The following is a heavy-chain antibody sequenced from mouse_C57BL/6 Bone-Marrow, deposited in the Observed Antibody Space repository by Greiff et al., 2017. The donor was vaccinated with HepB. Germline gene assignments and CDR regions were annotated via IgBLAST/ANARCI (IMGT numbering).Heavy chain of an antibody. CDR1: GYTFNSYW. CDR2: IYPGNSDT. J-gene: IGHJ4*01. CDR3: TRPPRPTVPYYYAMDY. V-gene: IGHV1-5*01. D-gene: IGHD5-1*01. Sequence: EVQLQQSGTVLARPGASVKMSCKTSGYTFNSYWMHWVKQRPGQGLEWIGAIYPGNSDTSYNQKFKGKAKLTAVTSASTAYMELSSLTNEDSAVYYCTRPPRPTVPYYYAMDYWGQGTSVTVSS.